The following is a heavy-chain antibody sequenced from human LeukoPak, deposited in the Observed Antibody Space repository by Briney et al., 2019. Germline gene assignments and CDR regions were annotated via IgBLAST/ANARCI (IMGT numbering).Heavy chain of an antibody. CDR1: GFTFSDYY. CDR3: ARDQRDYGSGSYYSYYYYGMDV. J-gene: IGHJ6*02. Sequence: GGSLRLTCAASGFTFSDYYMSWIRQAPGKGLEWVSYISSSGSTIYYADSVKGRFTISRDNAKNSLYLQMNSLRAEDTAVYYCARDQRDYGSGSYYSYYYYGMDVWGQGTTVTVSS. CDR2: ISSSGSTI. D-gene: IGHD3-10*01. V-gene: IGHV3-11*01.